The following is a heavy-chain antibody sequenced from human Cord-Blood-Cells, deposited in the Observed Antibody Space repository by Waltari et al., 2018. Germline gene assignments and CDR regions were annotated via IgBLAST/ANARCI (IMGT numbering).Heavy chain of an antibody. J-gene: IGHJ4*02. CDR2: ISGSGGST. CDR1: GFPFSSYA. CDR3: AKVWGSGSYYNPFDY. Sequence: EVQLLESGGGLVQPGGSLRLSCAASGFPFSSYAMSWVRQAPGKGLEWVSAISGSGGSTYYADSVKGRFTISRDNSKNTLYLQMNSLRAEDTAVYYCAKVWGSGSYYNPFDYWGQGTLVTVSS. D-gene: IGHD3-10*01. V-gene: IGHV3-23*01.